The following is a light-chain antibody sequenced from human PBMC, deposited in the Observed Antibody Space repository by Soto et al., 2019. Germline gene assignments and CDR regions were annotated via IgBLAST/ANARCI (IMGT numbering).Light chain of an antibody. CDR2: DVS. J-gene: IGLJ1*01. CDR1: SSDVGGYNY. CDR3: SSYTSSSTQV. V-gene: IGLV2-14*01. Sequence: QSALTQPASVSGSPGQSITISCTGTSSDVGGYNYVTWYQQHPGQAPKLMIYDVSSRPSGVSNRFSGSKSGNTASLTISGLQSEDEADYYCSSYTSSSTQVFGTGTKVTVL.